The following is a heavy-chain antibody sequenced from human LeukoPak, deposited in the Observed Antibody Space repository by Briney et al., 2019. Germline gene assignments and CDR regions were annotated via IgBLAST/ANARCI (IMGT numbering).Heavy chain of an antibody. CDR3: AREEGAPIAAANI. CDR1: GYTFTTYS. Sequence: ASVKVSCTASGYTFTTYSISWVRQAPGQGLEWMGWISTYNGNTYYAQKFQGRVTMTTDTSTTTAYMELRSLRSDDTAVYYCAREEGAPIAAANIWGRGTVVTVSS. J-gene: IGHJ3*02. V-gene: IGHV1-18*01. CDR2: ISTYNGNT. D-gene: IGHD6-13*01.